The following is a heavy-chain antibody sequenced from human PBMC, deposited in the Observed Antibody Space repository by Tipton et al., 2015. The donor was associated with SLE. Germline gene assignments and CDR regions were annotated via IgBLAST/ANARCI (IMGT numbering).Heavy chain of an antibody. CDR3: AKDKQWLVLYFDY. Sequence: SLRLSCAASGFTFSNAWMSWVRQAPGKGLEWVSAISGSGGSTYYADSVKGRFTISRDNSKNTLYLQMNSLRAEDTAVYYCAKDKQWLVLYFDYWGQGTLVTVSS. CDR2: ISGSGGST. D-gene: IGHD6-19*01. J-gene: IGHJ4*02. V-gene: IGHV3-23*01. CDR1: GFTFSNAW.